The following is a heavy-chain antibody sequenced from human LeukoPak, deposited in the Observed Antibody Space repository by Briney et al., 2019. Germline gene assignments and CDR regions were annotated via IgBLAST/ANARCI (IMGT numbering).Heavy chain of an antibody. CDR3: AKGYYASGSYGWFDP. CDR2: ISGTGDRT. V-gene: IGHV3-23*01. D-gene: IGHD3-10*01. J-gene: IGHJ5*02. Sequence: GGSLRLSCAASGFTFSSSGMIWVRQAPGKGLEWVSAISGTGDRTYHADSVKGRFTISRDYSKNTLYLHMNSLRAEDTAVYYCAKGYYASGSYGWFDPWGQGTLVTVSS. CDR1: GFTFSSSG.